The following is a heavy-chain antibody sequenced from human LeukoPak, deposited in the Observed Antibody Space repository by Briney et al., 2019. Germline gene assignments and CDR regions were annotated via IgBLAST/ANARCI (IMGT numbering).Heavy chain of an antibody. CDR2: IKQDGSEK. V-gene: IGHV3-7*01. CDR1: GFTFSSYW. CDR3: ARDPSTGITMVRGVFLDH. D-gene: IGHD3-10*01. Sequence: AGGSLRLSCAASGFTFSSYWMSWVRQAPGKGLEWVANIKQDGSEKYYVDSVKGRFTISRDNAKNSLYLQMNSLRAEDTAVYYCARDPSTGITMVRGVFLDHWGQGTLVTVSS. J-gene: IGHJ4*02.